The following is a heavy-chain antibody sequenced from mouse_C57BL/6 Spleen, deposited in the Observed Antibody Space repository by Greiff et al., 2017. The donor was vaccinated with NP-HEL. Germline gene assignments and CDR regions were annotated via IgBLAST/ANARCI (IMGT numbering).Heavy chain of an antibody. V-gene: IGHV14-1*01. CDR3: TTRYYGSSTAWFAY. Sequence: DVKLQESGAELVRPGASVKLSCTASGFNIKDYYMPWVKQRPEQGLEWIGRIDPEDGDTEYAPKFQGKATMTADTSSNTAYLQLSSLTSEDNAVYYCTTRYYGSSTAWFAYWGQRTLVTVSA. J-gene: IGHJ3*01. CDR2: IDPEDGDT. D-gene: IGHD1-1*01. CDR1: GFNIKDYY.